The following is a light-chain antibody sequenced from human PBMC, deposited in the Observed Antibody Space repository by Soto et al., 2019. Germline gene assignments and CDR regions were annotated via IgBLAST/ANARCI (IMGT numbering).Light chain of an antibody. CDR1: QGTSTY. Sequence: DIQLTQSPSLLSASVGDRVTITCRASQGTSTYLAWYQQTSGKAPKLLISAASTLQRGVPSRFSGSGSGTQFTLTISSLQPEDFATYYCQQLNAYPLTFGGGTRVEIK. CDR3: QQLNAYPLT. CDR2: AAS. J-gene: IGKJ4*01. V-gene: IGKV1-9*01.